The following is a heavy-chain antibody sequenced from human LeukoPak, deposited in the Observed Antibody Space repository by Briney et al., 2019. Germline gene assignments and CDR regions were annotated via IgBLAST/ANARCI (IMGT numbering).Heavy chain of an antibody. D-gene: IGHD6-13*01. CDR1: GGTFSSYA. J-gene: IGHJ5*02. CDR2: IIPIFGTA. Sequence: EASVKVSCKASGGTFSSYAISWVRQAPGQGLEWMGGIIPIFGTANYAQKFQGRVTITADKSTSTAYMELSSLRSEDTAVYYCARVGVAAAGTWWFDPWGQGTPVTVSS. CDR3: ARVGVAAAGTWWFDP. V-gene: IGHV1-69*06.